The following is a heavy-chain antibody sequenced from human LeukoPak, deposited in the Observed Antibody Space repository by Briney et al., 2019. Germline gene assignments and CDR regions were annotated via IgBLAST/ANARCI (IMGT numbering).Heavy chain of an antibody. V-gene: IGHV4-34*01. J-gene: IGHJ3*02. Sequence: SETLSLTCAVYGVSFSGYYWSWLRQPPGKGLEGIGEINHSGSTNYNPSLKSRVTISVDTSKNHFSLKLSSVTAADTAVYYCARVWYYFDSSGSHAFDIWGQGTMVTVSS. CDR1: GVSFSGYY. CDR2: INHSGST. CDR3: ARVWYYFDSSGSHAFDI. D-gene: IGHD3-22*01.